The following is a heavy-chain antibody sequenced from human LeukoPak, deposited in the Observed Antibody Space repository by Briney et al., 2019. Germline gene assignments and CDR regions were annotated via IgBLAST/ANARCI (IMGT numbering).Heavy chain of an antibody. D-gene: IGHD6-13*01. V-gene: IGHV5-51*01. CDR3: ARLRSSSSSSFVDAFDI. J-gene: IGHJ3*02. Sequence: GESLKISCKGSGYSFTSYWIGWVRQMTGKGLEWMGIIYPGDSDTRYSPSFQGQVTISADKSISTAYLQWSSLKASDTAMYYCARLRSSSSSSFVDAFDIWGQGTMVTVSS. CDR1: GYSFTSYW. CDR2: IYPGDSDT.